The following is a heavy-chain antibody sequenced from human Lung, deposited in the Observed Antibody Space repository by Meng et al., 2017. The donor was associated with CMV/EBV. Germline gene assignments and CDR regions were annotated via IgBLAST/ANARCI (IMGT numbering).Heavy chain of an antibody. V-gene: IGHV4-31*03. J-gene: IGHJ5*02. D-gene: IGHD3-10*01. CDR2: IHSSGST. Sequence: QVQLQESGTGLVKPSQTLSLTCTVSGGSISSGGYYWSWIRQHPGKGLEWIGYIHSSGSTYYNPSLRSRLTISVDTSKNQFSLKLSSVTAADTAVYYCARASYGSGSPLGESWFDPWGQGTLVTVSS. CDR3: ARASYGSGSPLGESWFDP. CDR1: GGSISSGGYY.